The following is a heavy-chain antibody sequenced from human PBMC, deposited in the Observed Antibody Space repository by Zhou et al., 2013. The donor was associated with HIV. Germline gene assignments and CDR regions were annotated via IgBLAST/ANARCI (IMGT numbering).Heavy chain of an antibody. CDR3: ATSGYRIAAAVNWFDP. V-gene: IGHV1-69-2*01. CDR2: VDPEDGET. Sequence: EVQLVQSGAEVKKPGATVRISCKVSGYTFTDYYMHWVQQAPGKGLEWMGLVDPEDGETIYAEKFQDRVTITADTSTDTSYMELSSLRSEDTAVYYCATSGYRIAAAVNWFDPWGQGTLVTVSS. D-gene: IGHD6-13*01. CDR1: GYTFTDYY. J-gene: IGHJ5*02.